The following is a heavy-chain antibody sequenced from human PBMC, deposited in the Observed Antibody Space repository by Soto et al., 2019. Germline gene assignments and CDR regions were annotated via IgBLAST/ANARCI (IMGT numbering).Heavy chain of an antibody. CDR3: ARAPLGRYYDSSPINVFDY. V-gene: IGHV3-21*01. CDR2: ISSSSSYI. D-gene: IGHD3-22*01. CDR1: GFTFSSYS. Sequence: PGGSLRLSWAASGFTFSSYSMSWVRQAPGKGLEWVSSISSSSSYIYYADSVKGRFTISRDNAKNSLYLQMNSLRAEDTAVYYCARAPLGRYYDSSPINVFDYWGQGTLVTV. J-gene: IGHJ4*02.